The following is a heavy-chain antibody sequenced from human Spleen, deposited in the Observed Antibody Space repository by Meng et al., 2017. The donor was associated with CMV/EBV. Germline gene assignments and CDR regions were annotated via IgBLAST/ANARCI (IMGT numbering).Heavy chain of an antibody. CDR1: GGSISSSSYY. D-gene: IGHD1-14*01. CDR3: ARHHHSPTFDY. J-gene: IGHJ4*02. CDR2: IYYSGST. Sequence: QLPLQEPGPGMVKPSEPLFLTCTVSGGSISSSSYYWGWIRQPPGKGLEWIGSIYYSGSTYYNPSLKSRVTISVDTSKNQFSLKLSSVTAADTAVYYCARHHHSPTFDYWGQGTLVTVSS. V-gene: IGHV4-39*07.